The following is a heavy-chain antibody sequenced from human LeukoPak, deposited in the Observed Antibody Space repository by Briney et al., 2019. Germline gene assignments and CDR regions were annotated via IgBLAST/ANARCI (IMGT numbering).Heavy chain of an antibody. CDR3: ASRYCRGGNCDSGLIGINAFDI. CDR2: IYYSGST. CDR1: GGSISNYY. V-gene: IGHV4-59*08. J-gene: IGHJ3*02. Sequence: SETLSLTCTVSGGSISNYYWSWIRQPPGKGLEWIGYIYYSGSTNYNPSLKSRVTISVDASKNHFSLKLSSVTAADTAVYYCASRYCRGGNCDSGLIGINAFDIWGQGTMVTVSS. D-gene: IGHD2-15*01.